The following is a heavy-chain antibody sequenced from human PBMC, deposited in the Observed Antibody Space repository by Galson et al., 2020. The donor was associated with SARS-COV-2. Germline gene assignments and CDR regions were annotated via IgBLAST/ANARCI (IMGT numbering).Heavy chain of an antibody. CDR1: GYTFTGYY. D-gene: IGHD5-12*01. V-gene: IGHV1-2*02. CDR3: ARRPLWGYSCYDLLKPDPYYYYGMDV. Sequence: ASVKVSCKASGYTFTGYYMHWVRQAPGQGLEWMGWINPNSGGTNYAQKFQGRVPMTRDTSISTAYMELSRLRSDDTAVYYCARRPLWGYSCYDLLKPDPYYYYGMDVWGQGTTVTVSS. J-gene: IGHJ6*02. CDR2: INPNSGGT.